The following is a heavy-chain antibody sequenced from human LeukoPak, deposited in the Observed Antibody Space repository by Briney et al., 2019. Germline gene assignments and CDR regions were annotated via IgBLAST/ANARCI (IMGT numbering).Heavy chain of an antibody. CDR3: ATGIAPNWFDP. Sequence: SETLSLTCTVSGGSISSYYWSWIRQPPGKGLEWVAYIYYSGSTNYNPSLKSRVTISVDTSKSQFSLKLSSVTAADTAVYYCATGIAPNWFDPWGQGTLVTVSS. CDR1: GGSISSYY. J-gene: IGHJ5*02. D-gene: IGHD6-13*01. CDR2: IYYSGST. V-gene: IGHV4-59*01.